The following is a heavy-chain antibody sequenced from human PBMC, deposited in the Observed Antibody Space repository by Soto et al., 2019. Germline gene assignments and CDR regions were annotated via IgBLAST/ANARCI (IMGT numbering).Heavy chain of an antibody. CDR2: SYHSGSP. J-gene: IGHJ4*02. CDR3: DIGAVVNFDS. CDR1: CGSISSGGSS. Sequence: QLQLQESGSGLLKPSQTLSLTCAVSCGSISSGGSSWTWIRQPPGKALECIWYSYHSGSPNYNPYLESRVTISVDRSKNQFSLKLTSVTAADTAVYYCDIGAVVNFDSWGQGTLVTVSS. D-gene: IGHD3-22*01. V-gene: IGHV4-30-2*01.